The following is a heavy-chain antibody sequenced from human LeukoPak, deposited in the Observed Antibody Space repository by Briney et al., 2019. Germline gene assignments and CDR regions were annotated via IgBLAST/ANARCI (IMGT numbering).Heavy chain of an antibody. V-gene: IGHV4-39*01. CDR1: GGSISSSSYY. CDR2: IYYSGST. CDR3: ARRGSSGRSFDY. D-gene: IGHD6-25*01. J-gene: IGHJ4*02. Sequence: PSETLSLTCTVSGGSISSSSYYWGWIRQPPGKGLEWIGSIYYSGSTYYNPSLKSRVTISVDTSKNQFSLKLSSVTAADTAVYYCARRGSSGRSFDYWGQGTLVIVSS.